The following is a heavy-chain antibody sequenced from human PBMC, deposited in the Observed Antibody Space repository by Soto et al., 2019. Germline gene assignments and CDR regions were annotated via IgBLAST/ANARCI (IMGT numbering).Heavy chain of an antibody. CDR3: AREGWVVVAAKKLNYYYYGMDV. CDR2: INPNSGGT. CDR1: GYTFTVYY. J-gene: IGHJ6*01. Sequence: ASVKVSCKASGYTFTVYYMHCVLQSPLRWREGMGWINPNSGGTNYAQKFQGRVTMTRDTSISTAYMELSRLRSDDTAVYYCAREGWVVVAAKKLNYYYYGMDVWG. V-gene: IGHV1-2*02. D-gene: IGHD2-15*01.